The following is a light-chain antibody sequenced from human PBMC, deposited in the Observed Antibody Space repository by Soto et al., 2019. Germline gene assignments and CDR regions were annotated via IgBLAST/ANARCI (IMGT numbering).Light chain of an antibody. CDR1: QNISSY. CDR2: DAS. Sequence: ESVLTQAPATLSLSQGEKTTHSSRASQNISSYLAWYQQKPGQAPRLLIYDASNRATGIPARFSGSGSGTDFTLTIISLEPEDFAVYYCQQRSNWPPKWTFGPGTKV. J-gene: IGKJ1*01. V-gene: IGKV3-11*01. CDR3: QQRSNWPPKWT.